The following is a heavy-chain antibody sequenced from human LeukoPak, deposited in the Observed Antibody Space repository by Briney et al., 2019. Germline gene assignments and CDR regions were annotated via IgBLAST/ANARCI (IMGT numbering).Heavy chain of an antibody. CDR3: ARAAHGDYAYDS. J-gene: IGHJ4*02. CDR1: GFTFSSYW. CDR2: IKQDGSEN. D-gene: IGHD4-17*01. Sequence: GGSLRLSCAASGFTFSSYWMTWVRQAPGKGLEWVANIKQDGSENYNVDSVKGRFTISRGNSKSSLYLQMNSLRAEDTAVYYCARAAHGDYAYDSWGQGTLVTVSS. V-gene: IGHV3-7*01.